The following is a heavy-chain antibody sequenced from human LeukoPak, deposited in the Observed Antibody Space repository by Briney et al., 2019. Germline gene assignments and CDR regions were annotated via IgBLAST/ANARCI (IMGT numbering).Heavy chain of an antibody. J-gene: IGHJ6*03. CDR2: INHSGST. Sequence: PSETLSLTCAVYGGSFSGYYWSWIRQPPGKGLEWIGEINHSGSTNYNPSLKSRVTISVDTSKDQFSLKLSSVTAADTAVYYCARVNAAGSGSHYNSAQYYYYYMDVWGKGTTVTVSS. V-gene: IGHV4-34*01. D-gene: IGHD3-10*01. CDR3: ARVNAAGSGSHYNSAQYYYYYMDV. CDR1: GGSFSGYY.